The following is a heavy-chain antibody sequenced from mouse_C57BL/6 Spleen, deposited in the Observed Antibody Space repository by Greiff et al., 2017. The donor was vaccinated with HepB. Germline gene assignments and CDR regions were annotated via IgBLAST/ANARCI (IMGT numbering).Heavy chain of an antibody. CDR3: ARFIYYDYDRYFDV. J-gene: IGHJ1*03. D-gene: IGHD2-4*01. Sequence: EVKLMESGPGLVKPSQPVFLTCTVTGISITTGNYRWSWIRQFPGNKLEWIGYIYYSGTITYNPSLTSRTTITRDTPKNQFFLEMNSLTAEDTATYYCARFIYYDYDRYFDVWGTGTTVTVSS. CDR2: IYYSGTI. V-gene: IGHV3-5*01. CDR1: GISITTGNYR.